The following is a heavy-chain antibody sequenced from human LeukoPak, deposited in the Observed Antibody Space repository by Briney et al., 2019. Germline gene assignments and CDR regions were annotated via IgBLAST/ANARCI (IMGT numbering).Heavy chain of an antibody. V-gene: IGHV1-69*13. CDR1: GGTFSSYA. J-gene: IGHJ3*02. CDR3: ALEPARLRRGTTFHTFDI. D-gene: IGHD3-16*01. Sequence: GASVKVSCKASGGTFSSYAISWVRPAPGQGLEWMGGIIPIFGTANYAQKFQGRVTITADESTSTAYMELSSLRSEDTAVYYCALEPARLRRGTTFHTFDIWGQGTMVTVSS. CDR2: IIPIFGTA.